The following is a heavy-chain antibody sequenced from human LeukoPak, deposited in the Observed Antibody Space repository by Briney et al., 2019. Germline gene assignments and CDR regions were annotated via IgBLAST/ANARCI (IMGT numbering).Heavy chain of an antibody. CDR3: ARDHIGDSYYYMDV. D-gene: IGHD5-12*01. Sequence: PGRSLRLSCAASGFTFSAYWMSWVRQAPGKGLEWVANIKQDGSEKYYVDSVKGRFTISRDNTKNSLYLQMNSLRAEDTAVYYCARDHIGDSYYYMDVWGKGTTVTVSS. CDR2: IKQDGSEK. J-gene: IGHJ6*03. CDR1: GFTFSAYW. V-gene: IGHV3-7*01.